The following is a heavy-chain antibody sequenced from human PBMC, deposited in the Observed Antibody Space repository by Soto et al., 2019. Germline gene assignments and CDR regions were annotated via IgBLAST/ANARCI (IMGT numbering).Heavy chain of an antibody. V-gene: IGHV4-4*07. CDR2: IYSSGDT. D-gene: IGHD3-22*01. J-gene: IGHJ4*02. CDR3: ARDAYYHDTSGYHLLDN. CDR1: GGSINNHY. Sequence: SETLSLTGSVSGGSINNHYCSWIRQPASKGLEWIGRIYSSGDTYYNPSLMSRVIMSVDTSKNQFSLRLSSVIAADTAVYYCARDAYYHDTSGYHLLDNLGQGILVTVSS.